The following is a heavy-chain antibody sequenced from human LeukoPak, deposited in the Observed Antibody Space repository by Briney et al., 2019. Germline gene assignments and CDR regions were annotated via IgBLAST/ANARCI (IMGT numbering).Heavy chain of an antibody. D-gene: IGHD2-8*01. Sequence: PGGSLRLSCAASGFTFSDYYMSWIRQAPGKGLEWLSYISDLSNNRYYADTVKGRFIISRDDAKNSVYLQMSSLRAEDTAVYYCARDGVRSAFDIWGQGTMVTVSS. J-gene: IGHJ3*02. CDR3: ARDGVRSAFDI. CDR2: ISDLSNNR. CDR1: GFTFSDYY. V-gene: IGHV3-11*04.